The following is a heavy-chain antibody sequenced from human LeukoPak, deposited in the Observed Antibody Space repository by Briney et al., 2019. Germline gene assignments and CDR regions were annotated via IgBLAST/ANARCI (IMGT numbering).Heavy chain of an antibody. D-gene: IGHD6-6*01. Sequence: PSETLSLTCTVSGSSISSYSWSWIRQPPGKGLDWIGYIYTSGSTNYNPSLKSRVTISVDTSKNQFSLKLSSVTAADTAVYYCARAGRPRNYYYYYMDVWGNGTTVTVSS. CDR1: GSSISSYS. J-gene: IGHJ6*03. CDR3: ARAGRPRNYYYYYMDV. CDR2: IYTSGST. V-gene: IGHV4-4*09.